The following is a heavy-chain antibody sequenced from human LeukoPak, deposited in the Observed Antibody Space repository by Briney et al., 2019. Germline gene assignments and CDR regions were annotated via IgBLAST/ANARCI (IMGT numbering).Heavy chain of an antibody. D-gene: IGHD6-19*01. CDR1: GFTFSSYG. J-gene: IGHJ4*02. CDR2: ISGSGGST. Sequence: GGSLRLSCAASGFTFSSYGMSWVRQAPGKGLEWVSKISGSGGSTYYADSVKGRFTISRDNSKNTLYLQMDSLRAEDTAVYYCAKEGNSGWGTYSDYWGQGTLVTVSS. V-gene: IGHV3-23*01. CDR3: AKEGNSGWGTYSDY.